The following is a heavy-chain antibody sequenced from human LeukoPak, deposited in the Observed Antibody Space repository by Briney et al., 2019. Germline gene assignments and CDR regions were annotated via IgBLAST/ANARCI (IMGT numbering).Heavy chain of an antibody. J-gene: IGHJ4*02. Sequence: GGSLRLSCAASGFTFSSYAMSWVRQAPGKGLEWVSAISGSGGSTYYADSVKGRFTISRDNSKNTLYLQMNSLRAEDTAVYYCAKRVHYYDSSGYYYVGGVFDYWGQGTLVTVSS. V-gene: IGHV3-23*01. D-gene: IGHD3-22*01. CDR3: AKRVHYYDSSGYYYVGGVFDY. CDR2: ISGSGGST. CDR1: GFTFSSYA.